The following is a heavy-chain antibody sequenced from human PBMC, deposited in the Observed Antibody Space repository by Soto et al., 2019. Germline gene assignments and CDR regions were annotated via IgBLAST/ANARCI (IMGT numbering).Heavy chain of an antibody. CDR2: ISGSGGST. D-gene: IGHD1-26*01. CDR3: AKGGSTWEPPRDSYQYGMDV. J-gene: IGHJ6*02. CDR1: GFTFNSYG. V-gene: IGHV3-23*01. Sequence: VQLLESGAGLVQPGGSLRVSCAASGFTFNSYGMSWVRQAPGKGLEWVSGISGSGGSTYYSDSAKGRFTISRDNSKNTLYLHMNSLRVEDTAVYYCAKGGSTWEPPRDSYQYGMDVWGQGTTVTVSS.